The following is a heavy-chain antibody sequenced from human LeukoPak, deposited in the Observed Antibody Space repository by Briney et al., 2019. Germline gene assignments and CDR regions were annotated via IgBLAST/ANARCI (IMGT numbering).Heavy chain of an antibody. V-gene: IGHV4-4*07. CDR2: IYTSGGT. CDR1: GGSISSYY. D-gene: IGHD3-10*01. Sequence: SETLSLTCTVSGGSISSYYWSWIRQPAGKGLEWIGRIYTSGGTNYNPSLESRVTISVDTSKNQFSLNLSSVTAADTAVYYCAGGVTIVRGTSKHFDYWGQGTLVTVSS. J-gene: IGHJ4*02. CDR3: AGGVTIVRGTSKHFDY.